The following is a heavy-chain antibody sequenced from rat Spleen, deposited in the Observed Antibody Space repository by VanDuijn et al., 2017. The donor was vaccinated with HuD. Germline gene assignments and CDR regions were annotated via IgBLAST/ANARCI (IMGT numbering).Heavy chain of an antibody. CDR3: TRGGNYDVDY. CDR1: GFTFNYYW. V-gene: IGHV5-31*01. J-gene: IGHJ2*01. CDR2: ITNTGSRT. D-gene: IGHD1-10*01. Sequence: EVQLVESGGGLVQPGRSLRLSCVASGFTFNYYWMTWIRQAPGGGLDWVASITNTGSRTYYPDSVKGRFTISRDDAKSTLFLQMNGLRSEDTATYYCTRGGNYDVDYWGQGVMVAVSS.